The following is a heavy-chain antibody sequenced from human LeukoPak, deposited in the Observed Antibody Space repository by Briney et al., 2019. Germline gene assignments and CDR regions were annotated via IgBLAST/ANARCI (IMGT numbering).Heavy chain of an antibody. V-gene: IGHV3-23*01. CDR1: GFTYSSCV. Sequence: GGSLRLSCATSGFTYSSCVMAWVRQAPGKGLEWVSSISGSGGSTYYADSVKGRFTISRDNSMNTLYLQMNSLTAEDTPVYYCAKRYCSNTHCYAFDYWGRGTLVTVPS. CDR2: ISGSGGST. CDR3: AKRYCSNTHCYAFDY. D-gene: IGHD2-2*01. J-gene: IGHJ4*02.